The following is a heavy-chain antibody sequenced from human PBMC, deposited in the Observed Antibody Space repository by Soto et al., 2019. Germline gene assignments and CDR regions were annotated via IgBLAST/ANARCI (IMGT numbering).Heavy chain of an antibody. J-gene: IGHJ6*02. D-gene: IGHD6-6*01. Sequence: PGGSLRLSCAASGFTFSSYEMNWVRQAPGKGLEWVSYISSSGSTIYYADSVKGRFTISRDNAKNSLYLQMNSLRAEDTAVYYCARGRIAARPGTTGIYGMDVWGQGTTVT. CDR3: ARGRIAARPGTTGIYGMDV. CDR1: GFTFSSYE. V-gene: IGHV3-48*03. CDR2: ISSSGSTI.